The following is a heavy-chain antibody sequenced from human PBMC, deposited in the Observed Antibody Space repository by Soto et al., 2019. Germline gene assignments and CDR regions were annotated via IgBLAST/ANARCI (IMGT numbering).Heavy chain of an antibody. CDR1: GFTFSSYS. CDR3: ARVNSGYDYPNYYVDY. CDR2: ISSSSSTI. V-gene: IGHV3-48*02. J-gene: IGHJ4*02. Sequence: GGLLRLSCAASGFTFSSYSMNLVRQAPGKGLEWVSYISSSSSTIYYADSVKGRFTISRDNAKNSLYLQMNSLRDEDTAVYYCARVNSGYDYPNYYVDYWGQGTLVSVSS. D-gene: IGHD5-12*01.